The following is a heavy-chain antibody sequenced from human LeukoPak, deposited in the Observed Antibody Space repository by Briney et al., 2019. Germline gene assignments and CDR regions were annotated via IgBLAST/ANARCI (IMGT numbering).Heavy chain of an antibody. D-gene: IGHD3-22*01. V-gene: IGHV4-59*01. Sequence: PSETLSLTCTVSGGSISSYYWSWIRQPPGKGLEWIGYIYYSGSTNYNPSLKSRVTISVDTSKNQFSLKLSSVTAADTAVYYCARGLDYYDSSGSQARAFDIWGQGTMVTVSS. CDR2: IYYSGST. J-gene: IGHJ3*02. CDR1: GGSISSYY. CDR3: ARGLDYYDSSGSQARAFDI.